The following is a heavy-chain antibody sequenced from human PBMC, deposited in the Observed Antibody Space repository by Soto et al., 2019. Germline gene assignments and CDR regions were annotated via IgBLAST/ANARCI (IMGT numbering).Heavy chain of an antibody. CDR3: ANSRSPVYGGRYYFDY. J-gene: IGHJ4*02. V-gene: IGHV2-5*01. CDR1: GFSLSTSGVG. CDR2: IYCNDAT. D-gene: IGHD4-17*01. Sequence: QITLKESGPPLVKPTQPLTLTCTLSGFSLSTSGVGVGWIRQPPGKALEWLALIYCNDATRYTPSLNSRLTITKDTSKSQVVLTISNMDPVDTATYYCANSRSPVYGGRYYFDYWGQGTLVTVSS.